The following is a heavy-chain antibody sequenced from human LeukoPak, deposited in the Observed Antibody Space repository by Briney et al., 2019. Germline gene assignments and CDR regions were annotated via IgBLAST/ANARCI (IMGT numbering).Heavy chain of an antibody. D-gene: IGHD4-17*01. Sequence: SETLSLTCTVSGGSLSTYYWSWIRQPPGKGLEWIGYIFYSGSTNYNPSLKSRVPMSVDTSKNQFSLKLSSMTAADTAVYYCARYGDYTWFDPWGQGTLVTVSS. J-gene: IGHJ5*02. V-gene: IGHV4-59*01. CDR2: IFYSGST. CDR3: ARYGDYTWFDP. CDR1: GGSLSTYY.